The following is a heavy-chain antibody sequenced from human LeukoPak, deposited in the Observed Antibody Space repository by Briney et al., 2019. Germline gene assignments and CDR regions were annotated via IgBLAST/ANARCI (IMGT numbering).Heavy chain of an antibody. Sequence: TSETLSLTCTVSGGSISSYYWSWIRQPPGKGLEWIGDIYYSGSTNYNPSLKSRVTISVDTSKNQFSLSLSSVTAADTAVYYSARLASGSYGPLTPFDYWGQGTLVTVSS. V-gene: IGHV4-59*08. J-gene: IGHJ4*02. D-gene: IGHD1-26*01. CDR2: IYYSGST. CDR1: GGSISSYY. CDR3: ARLASGSYGPLTPFDY.